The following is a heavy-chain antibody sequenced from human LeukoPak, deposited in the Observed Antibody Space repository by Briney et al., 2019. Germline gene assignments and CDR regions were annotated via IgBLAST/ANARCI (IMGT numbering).Heavy chain of an antibody. Sequence: ASVKVSCKASGYTFTNYGISWVRQAPGQGLEWMGWISAYSGNTNYAQNLQGRVTMTTDASTSTAYMELRSLRSDDTAVYYCARAPDDYDFWSGPFGCWGRGTLVTVSS. CDR1: GYTFTNYG. D-gene: IGHD3-3*01. V-gene: IGHV1-18*01. CDR3: ARAPDDYDFWSGPFGC. J-gene: IGHJ4*02. CDR2: ISAYSGNT.